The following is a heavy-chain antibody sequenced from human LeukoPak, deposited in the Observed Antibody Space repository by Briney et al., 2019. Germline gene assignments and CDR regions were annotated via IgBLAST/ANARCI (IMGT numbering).Heavy chain of an antibody. D-gene: IGHD4-17*01. CDR3: ARLVAVNEYGYVDY. CDR1: GFMFDGHG. V-gene: IGHV3-20*04. Sequence: GGSLRLSXVASGFMFDGHGMTWIRQVPGKGLEWVSAINWDGGGKDYADSVNGRFTISRDNAKNSLYLQMNSLRAEDTALYYCARLVAVNEYGYVDYWGQGTLVTVSS. J-gene: IGHJ4*02. CDR2: INWDGGGK.